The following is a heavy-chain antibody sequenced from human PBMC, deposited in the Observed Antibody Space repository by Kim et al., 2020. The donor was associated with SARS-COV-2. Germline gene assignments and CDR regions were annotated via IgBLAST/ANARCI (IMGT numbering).Heavy chain of an antibody. CDR1: GYTFTGYY. CDR3: ARDVAARLSVLHNWFDP. J-gene: IGHJ5*02. D-gene: IGHD6-6*01. V-gene: IGHV1-2*06. CDR2: INPNSGGT. Sequence: ASVKVSCKASGYTFTGYYMHWVRQAPGQGLEWMGRINPNSGGTNYAQKFQGRVTMTRDTSISTAYMELSRLRSDDTAVYYCARDVAARLSVLHNWFDPWGQGTLVTVSS.